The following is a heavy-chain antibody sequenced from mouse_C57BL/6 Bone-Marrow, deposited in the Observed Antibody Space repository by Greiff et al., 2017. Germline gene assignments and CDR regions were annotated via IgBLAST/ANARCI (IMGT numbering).Heavy chain of an antibody. J-gene: IGHJ2*01. CDR3: TRPVYYYGSSYGY. V-gene: IGHV1-15*01. Sequence: QVQLKQSGAELVRPGASVTLSCKASGYTFTDYEMHWVKQTPVHGLEWIGAIDPETGGTAYNQKFKGKAILTADKSSSTAYMELRSLTSADSAVYYCTRPVYYYGSSYGYWGQGTTLTVSS. CDR2: IDPETGGT. CDR1: GYTFTDYE. D-gene: IGHD1-1*01.